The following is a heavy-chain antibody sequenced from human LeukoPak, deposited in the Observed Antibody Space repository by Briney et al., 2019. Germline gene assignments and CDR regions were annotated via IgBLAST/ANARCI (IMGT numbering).Heavy chain of an antibody. V-gene: IGHV3-21*01. J-gene: IGHJ3*02. D-gene: IGHD2-15*01. CDR2: ISSSSSYI. Sequence: GGSLRLSCAASGFTFSYYSLNWVRQAPGKGLEWVSSISSSSSYIYYADSVRGRFTISRDNAKNSLYLQMNSLRADDTAVYYCARAKVVAATDDAFDIWGQGTMVTVSS. CDR3: ARAKVVAATDDAFDI. CDR1: GFTFSYYS.